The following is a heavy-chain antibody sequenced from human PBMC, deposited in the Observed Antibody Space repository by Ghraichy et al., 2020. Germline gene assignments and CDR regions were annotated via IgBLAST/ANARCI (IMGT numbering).Heavy chain of an antibody. CDR3: ARAVRNCSGGSCYPPAPNYYYYYGMDV. V-gene: IGHV1-69*10. CDR1: GGTFSSYA. Sequence: SVKVSCKASGGTFSSYAISWVRQAPGQGLEWMGGIIPIFGIANYAQKFQGRVTITADKSTSTAYMELSSLRSEDTAVYYCARAVRNCSGGSCYPPAPNYYYYYGMDVWGQGTTVTVSS. J-gene: IGHJ6*02. D-gene: IGHD2-15*01. CDR2: IIPIFGIA.